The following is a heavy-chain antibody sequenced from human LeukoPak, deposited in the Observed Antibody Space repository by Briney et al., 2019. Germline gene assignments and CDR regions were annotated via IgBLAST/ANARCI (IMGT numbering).Heavy chain of an antibody. J-gene: IGHJ6*03. V-gene: IGHV1-18*01. CDR1: GYTFTSYG. CDR3: AKDLRGSKKWELLHYHYMDV. Sequence: ASVKVSCKASGYTFTSYGTSWVRQAPGQGLEWMGWISAYNGNTNYAQKLQGRVTMTTDTSTSTAYMELRSLRAEDTAVYYCAKDLRGSKKWELLHYHYMDVWGKGTTVTVSS. CDR2: ISAYNGNT. D-gene: IGHD1-26*01.